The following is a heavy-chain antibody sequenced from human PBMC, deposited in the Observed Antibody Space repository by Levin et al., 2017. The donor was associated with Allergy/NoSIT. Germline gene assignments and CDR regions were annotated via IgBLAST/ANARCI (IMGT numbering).Heavy chain of an antibody. CDR2: IYSGGST. V-gene: IGHV3-53*01. Sequence: LSLTCAASGFTVSSNYMSWVRQAPGKGLEWVSVIYSGGSTYYADSVKGRFTISRDNSKNTLYLQMNSLRAEDTAVYYCARDRGDSGFFDYWGQGTLVTVSS. J-gene: IGHJ4*02. CDR3: ARDRGDSGFFDY. D-gene: IGHD2-21*01. CDR1: GFTVSSNY.